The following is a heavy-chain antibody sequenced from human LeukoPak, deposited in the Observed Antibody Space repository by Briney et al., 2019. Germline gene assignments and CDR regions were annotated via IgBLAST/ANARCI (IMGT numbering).Heavy chain of an antibody. CDR2: IYYSWNT. D-gene: IGHD3-3*01. Sequence: ADTLSLTCSVCGGSISSYYWRWIRQPPGKGLEWSGYIYYSWNTNYNPSLKTRVTISVDTSKNQFSLKLRSVTAADTAMYYSARQAYTDFWNAFPFDPCGQGNLVTVSS. CDR1: GGSISSYY. J-gene: IGHJ5*02. CDR3: ARQAYTDFWNAFPFDP. V-gene: IGHV4-59*08.